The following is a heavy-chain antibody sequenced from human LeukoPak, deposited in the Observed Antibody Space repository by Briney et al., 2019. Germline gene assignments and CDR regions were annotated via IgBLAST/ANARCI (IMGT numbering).Heavy chain of an antibody. V-gene: IGHV3-33*08. CDR3: VRDPYEAY. CDR1: GFTFSSYS. D-gene: IGHD5-12*01. CDR2: IWYDGSNK. Sequence: GGSLRLSCAASGFTFSSYSMNWVRQAPGKGLEWVAVIWYDGSNKNYADSVKGRFTISRDNSKNTVYLQMNSLRAEDTAVYYCVRDPYEAYWGQGTLVTVSS. J-gene: IGHJ4*02.